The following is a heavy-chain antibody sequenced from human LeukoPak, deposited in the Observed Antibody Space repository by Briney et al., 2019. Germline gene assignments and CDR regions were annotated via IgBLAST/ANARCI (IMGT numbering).Heavy chain of an antibody. D-gene: IGHD6-13*01. CDR3: ASEAAAGTGGFDY. Sequence: SETLSLTCTVSGGSISSYYWSWIRQPPGKGLEWIGYIYYSGSTNYNPSLKSRVTISVDTSKNQFSLKLSSVTAADTAVYYCASEAAAGTGGFDYWGQGNLVTVSS. V-gene: IGHV4-59*01. CDR2: IYYSGST. J-gene: IGHJ4*02. CDR1: GGSISSYY.